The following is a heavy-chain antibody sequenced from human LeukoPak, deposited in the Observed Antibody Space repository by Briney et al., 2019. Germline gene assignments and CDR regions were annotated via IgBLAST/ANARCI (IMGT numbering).Heavy chain of an antibody. J-gene: IGHJ4*02. CDR3: ARSDYYDSSGFFDY. CDR1: GGSISSYY. D-gene: IGHD3-22*01. CDR2: IYYRGST. V-gene: IGHV4-59*01. Sequence: SETLSLTCTVSGGSISSYYWSWIRQPPGKGLEWIGYIYYRGSTKYNPSLKSRVTISVDTSKNQFSLKLSSVTAADTAVYYCARSDYYDSSGFFDYWGQGTLVTVSS.